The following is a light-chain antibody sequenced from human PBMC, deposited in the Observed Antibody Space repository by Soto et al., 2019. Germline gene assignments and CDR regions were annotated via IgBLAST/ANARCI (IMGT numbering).Light chain of an antibody. CDR2: GNS. CDR3: SSYTSSSTVV. CDR1: SSNIGAGYD. V-gene: IGLV1-40*01. Sequence: QSVLTQPPSVSGAPGQSVTISCTGSSSNIGAGYDVHWYQQLPGTAPKLLIYGNSNRPSGVPDRFSGSKSGTSASLAITGLQAEDEADYYCSSYTSSSTVVFGGGTKLTVL. J-gene: IGLJ2*01.